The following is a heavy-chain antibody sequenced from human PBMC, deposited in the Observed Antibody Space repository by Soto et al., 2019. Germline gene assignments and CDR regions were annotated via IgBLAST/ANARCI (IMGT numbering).Heavy chain of an antibody. J-gene: IGHJ4*02. CDR3: ARGGPAGRIAVGGRFDY. Sequence: GGSLRLSCAASGFTFSSYSMNWVRQAPGKGLEWVSSISSSSSYIYYADSVKGRFTISRDNAKNSLYLQMNSLRAEDTAVYYCARGGPAGRIAVGGRFDYWGQGTLVTVSS. CDR1: GFTFSSYS. CDR2: ISSSSSYI. D-gene: IGHD6-19*01. V-gene: IGHV3-21*01.